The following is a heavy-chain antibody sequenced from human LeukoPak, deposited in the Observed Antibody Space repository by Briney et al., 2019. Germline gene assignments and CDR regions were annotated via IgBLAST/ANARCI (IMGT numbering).Heavy chain of an antibody. J-gene: IGHJ4*02. CDR2: VNHSGSK. CDR3: ASDSSSSGRGN. V-gene: IGHV4-34*01. CDR1: GGSFSGYY. Sequence: SETLSLTCAVYGGSFSGYYWSWLRQPPGKGLEWIGEVNHSGSKNYNPSLTSRVTISVDTSKNQFSLKLSSVTAADTAVYYCASDSSSSGRGNWGQGTLVTVSS. D-gene: IGHD6-13*01.